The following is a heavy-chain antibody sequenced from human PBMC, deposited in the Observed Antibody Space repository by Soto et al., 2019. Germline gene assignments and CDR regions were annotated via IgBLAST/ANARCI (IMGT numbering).Heavy chain of an antibody. D-gene: IGHD2-15*01. CDR2: IIPIFGTA. CDR3: AREGPYRSGGSCYSVPGGMDV. CDR1: GGTFSSYA. V-gene: IGHV1-69*06. Sequence: QVQLVQSGAEVKKPGSSVKVSCKASGGTFSSYAISWVRQAPGQGLEWMGGIIPIFGTANYAQKFQGRVTITADKSTSTAYMELSSLRSEDTAVYYCAREGPYRSGGSCYSVPGGMDVWGQGTTVTVSS. J-gene: IGHJ6*02.